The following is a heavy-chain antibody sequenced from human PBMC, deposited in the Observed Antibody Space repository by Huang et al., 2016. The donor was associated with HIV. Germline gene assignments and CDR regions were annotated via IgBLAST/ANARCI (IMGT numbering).Heavy chain of an antibody. CDR1: GGSLSDHY. Sequence: QVQLQQWGAGLLKPSGALSLKCAVYGGSLSDHYWTWLRLSPGTRLEWIGELNHRGISTYNPSLRSRVTMSVDMSKNQFSLNLTSLTAADTAVYYCARPRMTATSSDSTWSFFDSWGQGTLVIVSS. CDR2: LNHRGIS. CDR3: ARPRMTATSSDSTWSFFDS. D-gene: IGHD2-21*02. J-gene: IGHJ4*02. V-gene: IGHV4-34*02.